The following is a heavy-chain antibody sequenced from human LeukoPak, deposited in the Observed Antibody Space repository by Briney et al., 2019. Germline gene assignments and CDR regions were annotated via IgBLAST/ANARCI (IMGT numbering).Heavy chain of an antibody. V-gene: IGHV4-59*01. CDR3: ARVDGSSGYWWFDP. J-gene: IGHJ5*02. D-gene: IGHD3-22*01. CDR2: IYNSGSL. CDR1: GGSISGYY. Sequence: PSETLSLTCTVSGGSISGYYWSWIRQAPGKGLEWIGYIYNSGSLNYNPSLKSRVTIADDTSENQFSLKLTSVTAADTAVYYCARVDGSSGYWWFDPWGQGTLVTVSS.